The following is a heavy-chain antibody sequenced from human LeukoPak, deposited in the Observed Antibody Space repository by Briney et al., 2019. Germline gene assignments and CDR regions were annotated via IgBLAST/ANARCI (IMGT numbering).Heavy chain of an antibody. V-gene: IGHV3-66*01. J-gene: IGHJ4*02. D-gene: IGHD3-22*01. CDR1: GITVSSNY. CDR3: ARAVYYYDSSGYYRFYFDY. CDR2: IYSGGST. Sequence: GGSLRLSWAASGITVSSNYMSWVRQAPGKGLEWVSVIYSGGSTYYADSVKGRFTTSRDNSKNTLYLQMNSLRAEDTAVYYCARAVYYYDSSGYYRFYFDYWGQGTLVTVSS.